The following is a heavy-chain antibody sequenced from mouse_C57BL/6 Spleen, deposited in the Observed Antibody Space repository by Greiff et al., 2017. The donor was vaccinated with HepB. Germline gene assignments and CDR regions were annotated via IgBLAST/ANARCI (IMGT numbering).Heavy chain of an antibody. CDR1: GYTFTSYW. Sequence: QVHVKQPGAELVMPGASVKLSCKASGYTFTSYWMHWVKQRPGQGLEWIGEIDPSDSYTNYNQKFKGKSTLTVDKSSSTAYMQLSSLTSEDSAVYYCARGITTVGFDYWGQGTTLTVSS. CDR3: ARGITTVGFDY. D-gene: IGHD1-1*01. J-gene: IGHJ2*01. V-gene: IGHV1-69*01. CDR2: IDPSDSYT.